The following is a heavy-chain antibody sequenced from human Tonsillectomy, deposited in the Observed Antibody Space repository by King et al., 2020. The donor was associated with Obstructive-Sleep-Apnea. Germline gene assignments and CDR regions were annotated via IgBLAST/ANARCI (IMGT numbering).Heavy chain of an antibody. CDR3: ASPLNDFWSTYPPAGMDV. Sequence: GQLVQSGAEVKKPGESLRISCKGSGYSFTTYWINWVRQMPGKGLEWMGRIDPADSYTNYSPSFQGHVTISIDKSISTAYLQWSSLKASDTAMYYCASPLNDFWSTYPPAGMDVWGQGTTVTVSS. CDR1: GYSFTTYW. J-gene: IGHJ6*02. D-gene: IGHD3-3*01. V-gene: IGHV5-10-1*01. CDR2: IDPADSYT.